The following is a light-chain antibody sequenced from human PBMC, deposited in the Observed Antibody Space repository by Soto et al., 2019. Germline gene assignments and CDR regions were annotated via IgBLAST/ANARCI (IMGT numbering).Light chain of an antibody. Sequence: EIVLTQSPGTLSLSPGERATLSCRASQSVTNSYLAWYQQKPGQAPRLLIYGASSRATGIPDRFSGSGSGTDFTLTISRLAPEDFAVYYCQQYGSSRTFGQGTKLEIK. CDR3: QQYGSSRT. J-gene: IGKJ2*02. CDR2: GAS. CDR1: QSVTNSY. V-gene: IGKV3-20*01.